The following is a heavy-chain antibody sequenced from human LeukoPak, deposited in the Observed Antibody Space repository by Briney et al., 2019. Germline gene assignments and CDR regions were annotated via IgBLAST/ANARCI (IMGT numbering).Heavy chain of an antibody. V-gene: IGHV4-39*07. CDR2: IYYSGST. J-gene: IGHJ4*02. CDR1: GGSISSSSSTYH. D-gene: IGHD3-10*01. Sequence: PSETLSLTCTVSGGSISSSSSTYHWGWIRQPPGKGLEWIGSIYYSGSTYYNPSLKSRLTISVDTSKNQFSLKLTSVTAADTAVYYCAKEGVGATPFDHWGQGTLVTVSS. CDR3: AKEGVGATPFDH.